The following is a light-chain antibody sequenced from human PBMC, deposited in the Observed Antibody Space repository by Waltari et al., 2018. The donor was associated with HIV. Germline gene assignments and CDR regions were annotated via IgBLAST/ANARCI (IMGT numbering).Light chain of an antibody. V-gene: IGLV2-11*01. CDR2: DVN. CDR3: CSYGGSFFYV. CDR1: SSYVGGYNY. J-gene: IGLJ1*01. Sequence: QSALTQPRSVSGSPGQSVTISCTGTSSYVGGYNYVSWYQQHPGKAPKLMIYDVNKRPSGVPDRFSGSKSGNTASLTISGLQAEDEADYYCCSYGGSFFYVFGTGTKVTVL.